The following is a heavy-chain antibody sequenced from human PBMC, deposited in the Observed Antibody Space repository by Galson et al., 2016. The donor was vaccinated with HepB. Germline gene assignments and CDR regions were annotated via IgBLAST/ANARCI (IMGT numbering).Heavy chain of an antibody. J-gene: IGHJ6*02. V-gene: IGHV3-23*01. CDR1: GFTFSSYA. CDR2: IGSDGVDT. Sequence: SLRLSCAASGFTFSSYAMSWVRQAPGKGLEWVSAIGSDGVDTYYADSVKGRFTISRDTSKSTLYLQMNSLRAEETAVCYCAKDIGVVGRYYYYGMDVWGQGTTVTVSS. D-gene: IGHD1-26*01. CDR3: AKDIGVVGRYYYYGMDV.